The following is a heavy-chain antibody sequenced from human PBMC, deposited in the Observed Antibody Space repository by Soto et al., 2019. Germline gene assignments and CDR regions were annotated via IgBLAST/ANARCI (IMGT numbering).Heavy chain of an antibody. CDR3: ARSRTYGGDSLDY. V-gene: IGHV5-51*01. CDR1: GYSFTSYW. Sequence: GESLKISCKASGYSFTSYWIGWVRQMPGKGLEWMGIIYPGHSNTRYSPSSQGQVTISADKSTNTAYLQWSSLKASDTAMYYGARSRTYGGDSLDYWGQGTLVTVSS. D-gene: IGHD2-21*01. J-gene: IGHJ4*02. CDR2: IYPGHSNT.